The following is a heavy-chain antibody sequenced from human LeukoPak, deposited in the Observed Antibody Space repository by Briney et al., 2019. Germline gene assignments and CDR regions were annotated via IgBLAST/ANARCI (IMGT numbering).Heavy chain of an antibody. J-gene: IGHJ4*02. Sequence: SETLSLTCTVSGGSISSYYWSWVRQPAGKGLECIGRINTSGITNYNPSLKSRVTMSVDTSRNQFSLKLSSVTAADTAVYYCARQGYDFWSGYLDYWGQGTLVTVSS. CDR3: ARQGYDFWSGYLDY. D-gene: IGHD3-3*01. CDR1: GGSISSYY. V-gene: IGHV4-4*07. CDR2: INTSGIT.